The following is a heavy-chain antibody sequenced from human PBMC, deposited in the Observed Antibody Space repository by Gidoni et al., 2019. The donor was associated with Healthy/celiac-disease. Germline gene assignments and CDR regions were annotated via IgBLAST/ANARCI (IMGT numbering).Heavy chain of an antibody. J-gene: IGHJ6*03. CDR3: AKDIAAMVTDYYYYMDV. CDR2: ISYDGSDQ. CDR1: GFTFSSYG. V-gene: IGHV3-30*18. D-gene: IGHD5-18*01. Sequence: QVQLVESGGGVVQPGRSLRLSCAASGFTFSSYGMHWVRQAPGKGLEGVAVISYDGSDQYYADSVKGRFTISRDNSKNTLYLQMNSLRAEDTAVYYCAKDIAAMVTDYYYYMDVWGKGTTVTVSS.